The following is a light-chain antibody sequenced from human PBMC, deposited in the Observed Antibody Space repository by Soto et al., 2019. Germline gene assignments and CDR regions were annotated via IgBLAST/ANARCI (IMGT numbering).Light chain of an antibody. V-gene: IGKV1-5*03. CDR3: QQYNSYWT. CDR2: KAS. Sequence: DIQMTQSPSSLSGSVGDRVTITCRASQTISTWLAWYQQKPGRAPKLLIYKASSLESGVPSRFSGSGYGTEFTLTISSLQPDDFATYYCQQYNSYWTFGQGTRLEI. J-gene: IGKJ5*01. CDR1: QTISTW.